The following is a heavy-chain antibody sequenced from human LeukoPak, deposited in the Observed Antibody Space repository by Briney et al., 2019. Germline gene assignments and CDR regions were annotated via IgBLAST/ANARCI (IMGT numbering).Heavy chain of an antibody. CDR3: AKGGEATMRDGYNYYYYYMEV. CDR1: GITLSSHA. V-gene: IGHV3-23*01. D-gene: IGHD5-24*01. J-gene: IGHJ6*03. CDR2: ISGSGGHT. Sequence: PGGSLRLSCATSGITLSSHAMSWVRQAPGKGLEWVSLISGSGGHTYYGDSVKGRFTIPRDNSKNTFYLQMNSLRADDTAVYYCAKGGEATMRDGYNYYYYYMEVWGKGTTVTVSS.